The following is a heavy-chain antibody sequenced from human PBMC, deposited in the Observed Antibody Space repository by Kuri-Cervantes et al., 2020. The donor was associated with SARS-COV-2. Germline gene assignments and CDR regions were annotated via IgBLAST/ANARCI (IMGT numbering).Heavy chain of an antibody. Sequence: LSLTCAASGFTFSSYAMGWVRQAPGKGLEWVSGINWNGGSTGYADSVKGRFTISRDNAKNSLYLQMNSLRAEDTALYYCARDLSYLGMEDYWGQGTLVTVSS. J-gene: IGHJ4*02. CDR1: GFTFSSYA. D-gene: IGHD7-27*01. V-gene: IGHV3-20*04. CDR3: ARDLSYLGMEDY. CDR2: INWNGGST.